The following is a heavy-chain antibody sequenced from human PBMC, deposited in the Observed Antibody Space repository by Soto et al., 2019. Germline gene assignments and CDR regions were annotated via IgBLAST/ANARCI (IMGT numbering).Heavy chain of an antibody. CDR3: ARGTDGGKYEDH. Sequence: QVQLVQSGAEVKKPGSSVKVSCKASGGTFSSYTISWVRQAPGQGLEWMGRIIPILGIANYAQKFQGRATITANKATSTAYMERSSLRSEDTAVYYCARGTDGGKYEDHWGQGTLVTVSS. J-gene: IGHJ4*02. D-gene: IGHD1-1*01. V-gene: IGHV1-69*02. CDR2: IIPILGIA. CDR1: GGTFSSYT.